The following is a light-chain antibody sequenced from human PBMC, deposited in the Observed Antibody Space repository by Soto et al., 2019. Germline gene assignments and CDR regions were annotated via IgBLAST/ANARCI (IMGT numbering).Light chain of an antibody. CDR2: SDN. CDR3: ASWDDSLNGPV. CDR1: SSNIVSYS. V-gene: IGLV1-44*01. Sequence: QSVLTQPPSASETPGQRVTMSCSGSSSNIVSYSVSWYLHLPGTAPKLLIYSDNQRPSGVPDRFSGSKSGTSASPAISGLQSEDEADYYCASWDDSLNGPVFGGGTKLTVL. J-gene: IGLJ3*02.